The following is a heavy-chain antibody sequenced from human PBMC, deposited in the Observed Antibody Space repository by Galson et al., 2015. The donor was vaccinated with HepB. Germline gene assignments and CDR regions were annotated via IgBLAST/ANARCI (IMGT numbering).Heavy chain of an antibody. Sequence: LRLSCAASGFTSSSYGMHWVRQAPGKGLQWVAFIRYDGSNKYYADSVKGRFTISRDNSKNSLYLQMNRLRAEDTAVYYCAKDRTSSWFFFDYWGQGTLVTVSS. D-gene: IGHD6-13*01. CDR2: IRYDGSNK. V-gene: IGHV3-30*02. CDR1: GFTSSSYG. J-gene: IGHJ4*02. CDR3: AKDRTSSWFFFDY.